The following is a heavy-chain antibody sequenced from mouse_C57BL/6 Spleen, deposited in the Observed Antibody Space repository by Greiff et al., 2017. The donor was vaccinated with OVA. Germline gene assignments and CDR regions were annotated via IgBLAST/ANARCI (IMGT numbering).Heavy chain of an antibody. J-gene: IGHJ1*03. D-gene: IGHD1-1*01. Sequence: QVQLQQPGAELVKPGASVKMSCKASGYTFPSYWITWVKQRPGQGLEWIGDIYPGSGSTNYNEKFKSKATLTVDTSSSTAYMQLSSLTSEDSAVYYCARADYYGSSYWYFDVWGTGTTVTVSS. V-gene: IGHV1-55*01. CDR1: GYTFPSYW. CDR2: IYPGSGST. CDR3: ARADYYGSSYWYFDV.